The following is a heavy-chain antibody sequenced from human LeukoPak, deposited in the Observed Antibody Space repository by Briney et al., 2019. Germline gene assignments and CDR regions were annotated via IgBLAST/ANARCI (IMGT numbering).Heavy chain of an antibody. CDR2: INAGNGNT. CDR1: GYTFTSYA. CDR3: ARVVTPRFDYHDVSGYYSY. Sequence: ASVKVSCKASGYTFTSYAMHWVRQAPGQRLEWMGWINAGNGNTKYSQKFQGRVTITRDTSASTAYMELSSLRSEDTAVYYCARVVTPRFDYHDVSGYYSYWGQGTLVTVSS. D-gene: IGHD3-22*01. J-gene: IGHJ4*02. V-gene: IGHV1-3*01.